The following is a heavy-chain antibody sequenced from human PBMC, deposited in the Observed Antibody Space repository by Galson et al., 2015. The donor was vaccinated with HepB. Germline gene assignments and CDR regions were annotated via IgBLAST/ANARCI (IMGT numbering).Heavy chain of an antibody. Sequence: SVKVSCKASGGTFSSYAISWVRQAPGQGLEWVGGIIPIFGTANYAQKFQGRVTITADESTSTAYMELSSLRSEDTAVYYCARDRFSGHYYYYGMDVWGQGTTVTVSS. D-gene: IGHD3-3*01. J-gene: IGHJ6*02. CDR2: IIPIFGTA. V-gene: IGHV1-69*13. CDR3: ARDRFSGHYYYYGMDV. CDR1: GGTFSSYA.